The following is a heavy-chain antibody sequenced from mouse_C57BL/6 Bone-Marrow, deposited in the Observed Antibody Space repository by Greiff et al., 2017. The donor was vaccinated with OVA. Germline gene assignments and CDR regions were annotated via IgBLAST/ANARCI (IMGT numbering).Heavy chain of an antibody. CDR2: IDPETGGT. Sequence: VKLMESGAELVRPGASVTLSCKASGYTFTDYEMHWVKQTPVHGLEWIGAIDPETGGTAYNQKFKGKAILTADKSSSTAYMELRSLTSEDSAVYYCTRRGAQATGAMDYWGQGTSVTVSS. CDR1: GYTFTDYE. D-gene: IGHD3-2*02. J-gene: IGHJ4*01. V-gene: IGHV1-15*01. CDR3: TRRGAQATGAMDY.